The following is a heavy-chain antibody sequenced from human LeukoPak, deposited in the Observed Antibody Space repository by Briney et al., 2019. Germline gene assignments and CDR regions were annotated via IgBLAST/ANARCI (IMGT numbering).Heavy chain of an antibody. CDR3: ARDDSSGYYGSMLCY. CDR1: GFTFSSYA. D-gene: IGHD3-22*01. V-gene: IGHV3-30-3*01. Sequence: GGSLRLSCAASGFTFSSYAMHWVRQAPGKGLEWVAVISYDGSNKYYADSVKGQFTISRDNSKNTPYLQMNSLRAEDTAVYYCARDDSSGYYGSMLCYWGQGTLVTVSS. CDR2: ISYDGSNK. J-gene: IGHJ4*02.